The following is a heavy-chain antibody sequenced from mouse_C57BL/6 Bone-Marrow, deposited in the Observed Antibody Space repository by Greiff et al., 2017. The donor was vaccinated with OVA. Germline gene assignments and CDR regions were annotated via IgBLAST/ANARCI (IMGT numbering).Heavy chain of an antibody. V-gene: IGHV6-3*01. CDR1: GFTFSNYW. Sequence: EVMLVESGGGLVQPGGSMKLSCVASGFTFSNYWMNWVRQSPEKGLEWVAQIRLKSDNYATHYAESVKGRFNISRDDTKSSVYLQMNNLRAEDTRMYYCTGKDYSNYGDAMDYWGQGTSVTVSS. CDR3: TGKDYSNYGDAMDY. J-gene: IGHJ4*01. D-gene: IGHD2-5*01. CDR2: IRLKSDNYAT.